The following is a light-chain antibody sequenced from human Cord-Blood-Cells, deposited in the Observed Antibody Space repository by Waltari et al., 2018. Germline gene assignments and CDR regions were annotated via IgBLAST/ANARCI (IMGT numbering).Light chain of an antibody. CDR3: QQSYSTPPM. CDR2: AAS. CDR1: QSISSY. J-gene: IGKJ1*01. V-gene: IGKV1-39*01. Sequence: DIKMTQSPSSLSASVGDRVTITCRASQSISSYLNWYQQKPGKAPKLLDYAASSLQSGVPSRFSCSGSGTDFTLTISSLQPEDFATYYCQQSYSTPPMFGQGTKVEIK.